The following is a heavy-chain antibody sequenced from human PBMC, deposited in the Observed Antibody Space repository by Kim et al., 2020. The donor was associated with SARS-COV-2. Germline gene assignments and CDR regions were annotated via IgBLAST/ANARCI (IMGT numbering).Heavy chain of an antibody. Sequence: SETLSLTCTVSGASISRYYWSWIRQSPGKGLEWMGYIYNSGSTNYNPSLKSRVTISLDTSKNHFSLKLRSVTAADTAVYFCAKSLDYSYYMDGWGEGTT. CDR2: IYNSGST. J-gene: IGHJ6*03. CDR1: GASISRYY. V-gene: IGHV4-59*01. CDR3: AKSLDYSYYMDG.